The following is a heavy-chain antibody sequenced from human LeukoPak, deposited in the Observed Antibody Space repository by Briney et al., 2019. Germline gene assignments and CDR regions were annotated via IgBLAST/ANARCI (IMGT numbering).Heavy chain of an antibody. CDR2: ISDSGGNT. CDR3: AKAGYSSSSNYFDS. J-gene: IGHJ4*02. CDR1: GFTFSSYA. Sequence: PGGSLRLSCAASGFTFSSYAMSWVRQAPGKGLEWVSAISDSGGNTYYADSVKGRFTISRDNSKNTLSLQMNSLRAEDTAVYYCAKAGYSSSSNYFDSWGQGTLVSVSS. D-gene: IGHD6-6*01. V-gene: IGHV3-23*01.